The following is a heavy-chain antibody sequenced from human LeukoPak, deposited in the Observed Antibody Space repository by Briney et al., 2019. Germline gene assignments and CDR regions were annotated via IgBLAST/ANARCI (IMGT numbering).Heavy chain of an antibody. J-gene: IGHJ4*02. Sequence: GGSLRLSCAASGFSLSSHAMGWVRQAPGKGLEWVSATSSSDAGTYYADSVRGRFTISRDNSKNTLYLQMNSLRAEDAAVHYCARAPVTSCRGAYCYPFDYWGQGTLVTVSS. CDR2: TSSSDAGT. CDR1: GFSLSSHA. D-gene: IGHD3-22*01. CDR3: ARAPVTSCRGAYCYPFDY. V-gene: IGHV3-23*01.